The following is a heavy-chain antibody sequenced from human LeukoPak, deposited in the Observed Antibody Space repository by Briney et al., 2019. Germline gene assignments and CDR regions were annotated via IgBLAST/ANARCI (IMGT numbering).Heavy chain of an antibody. CDR2: INHSGST. D-gene: IGHD3-22*01. V-gene: IGHV4-34*01. Sequence: SETLSLTCAVYGGSFSGYYWSWIRQPPGKGLEWIGEINHSGSTNYNPSLKSRVTISVDTSKNQFSLKLSSVTAADTAVYYCARGLWTMIAVVHGWFDPWGQGTLVTVSS. J-gene: IGHJ5*02. CDR1: GGSFSGYY. CDR3: ARGLWTMIAVVHGWFDP.